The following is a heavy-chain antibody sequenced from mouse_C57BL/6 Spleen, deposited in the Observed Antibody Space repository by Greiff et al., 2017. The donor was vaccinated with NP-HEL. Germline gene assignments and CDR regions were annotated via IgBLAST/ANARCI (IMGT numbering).Heavy chain of an antibody. D-gene: IGHD1-1*01. V-gene: IGHV14-2*01. CDR3: AREDTTVVAQYYFDY. J-gene: IGHJ2*01. CDR1: GFNIKDYY. Sequence: EVQLQQSGAELVKPGASVKLSCTASGFNIKDYYMHWVKQRTEQGLEWIGRIDPEDGETKYAPKFQGKATITADTSSNTAYLQLSSLTSEDTAVYYCAREDTTVVAQYYFDYWGQGTTLTVSS. CDR2: IDPEDGET.